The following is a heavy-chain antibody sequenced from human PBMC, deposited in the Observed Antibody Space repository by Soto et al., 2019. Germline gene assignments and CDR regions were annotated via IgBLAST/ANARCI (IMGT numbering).Heavy chain of an antibody. CDR2: MTSGGDT. CDR3: AKASGSSWPYYFDS. V-gene: IGHV3-23*01. J-gene: IGHJ4*02. D-gene: IGHD6-13*01. Sequence: PGXSLRLSCAASGFSFSSYVIAWVLQTPGKGLEWVSAMTSGGDTYYPDSVKGRFTISRDNSENTLYLQMNSLRAEDTAVYYCAKASGSSWPYYFDSWGQGTLVTVSS. CDR1: GFSFSSYV.